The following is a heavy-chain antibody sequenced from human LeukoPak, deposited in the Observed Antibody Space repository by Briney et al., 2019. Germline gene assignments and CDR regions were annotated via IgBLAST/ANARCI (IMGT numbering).Heavy chain of an antibody. CDR1: GYTFTSYY. D-gene: IGHD2-2*02. CDR2: INPSGGST. V-gene: IGHV1-46*01. Sequence: ASVKVSCKASGYTFTSYYMHWVRQAPGQGLEWVGIINPSGGSTSYAQKFQGRVTMTRDTSTSTVYMELSSLRSEDTAVYYCASPPAAIGGSTLPLDYWGQGTLVTVSS. CDR3: ASPPAAIGGSTLPLDY. J-gene: IGHJ4*02.